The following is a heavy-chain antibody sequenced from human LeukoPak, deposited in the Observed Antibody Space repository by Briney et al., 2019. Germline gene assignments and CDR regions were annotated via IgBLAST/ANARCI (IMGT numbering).Heavy chain of an antibody. CDR3: ARYPYMGFMEYYFDY. CDR2: INPNSGGA. D-gene: IGHD3-16*01. V-gene: IGHV1-2*02. CDR1: GYTFTGYC. J-gene: IGHJ4*02. Sequence: GASVKVSCKASGYTFTGYCMHWVRQAPGQGLEWMGWINPNSGGANYAQKFQGRVTMTRDTSISTAYMELSRLRSDDTAVYYCARYPYMGFMEYYFDYWGQGTLVTVSS.